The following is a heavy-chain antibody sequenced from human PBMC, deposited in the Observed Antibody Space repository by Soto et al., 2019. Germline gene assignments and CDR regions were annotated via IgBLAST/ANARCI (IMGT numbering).Heavy chain of an antibody. CDR2: ISSSSTI. D-gene: IGHD3-3*01. J-gene: IGHJ4*02. V-gene: IGHV3-48*02. Sequence: PGGSLRLSCAASGFTISRYSMNWLRQAPGKGLEWVSYISSSSTIYYGDSVKGRFTISRDNAKNSLYLQMNSLREEDTAVYFCARDEDVTIYGIVMTKHFDSWGQGTLVTVSS. CDR3: ARDEDVTIYGIVMTKHFDS. CDR1: GFTISRYS.